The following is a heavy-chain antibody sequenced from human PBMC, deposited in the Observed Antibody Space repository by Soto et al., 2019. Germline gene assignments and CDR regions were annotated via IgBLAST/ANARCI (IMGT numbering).Heavy chain of an antibody. Sequence: GASVKVSCKASGYTFTSYDINWVRQATGQGLEWMGWMNPNSGNTGYAQKFQGRVTMTRNTSISTAYMELSSLRSEDTAVYYCARLMTTVTTSDYYGMDVWGQGTTVTSP. CDR3: ARLMTTVTTSDYYGMDV. CDR1: GYTFTSYD. D-gene: IGHD4-17*01. J-gene: IGHJ6*02. V-gene: IGHV1-8*01. CDR2: MNPNSGNT.